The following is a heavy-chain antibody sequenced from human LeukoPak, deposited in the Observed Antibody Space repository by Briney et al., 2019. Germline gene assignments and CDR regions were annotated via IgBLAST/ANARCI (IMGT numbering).Heavy chain of an antibody. D-gene: IGHD6-6*01. CDR3: ARDEAARPRGIDY. V-gene: IGHV1-2*04. CDR1: GYTFTNYY. Sequence: ASVKVSCKASGYTFTNYYMHWVRQAPGQGLEWMGWINPNSGGTNYVQKFQGWVTMTRDTSISTAYMELTRLTSDDTAVYYCARDEAARPRGIDYWGQGTLVTVSS. J-gene: IGHJ4*02. CDR2: INPNSGGT.